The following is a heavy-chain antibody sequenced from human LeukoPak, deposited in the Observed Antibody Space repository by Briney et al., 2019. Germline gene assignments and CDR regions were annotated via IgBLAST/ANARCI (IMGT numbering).Heavy chain of an antibody. CDR1: GFTFSSYS. D-gene: IGHD6-6*01. Sequence: GGSLRLSCAASGFTFSSYSMNWVRQAPGKGLEWVSSISSSSSYIYYADSVKGRFTISRDNAKNSLYLQMNSLRAEDTAVYYCARDFVVYSSSCWDYWGQGTLVTVSS. V-gene: IGHV3-21*01. CDR3: ARDFVVYSSSCWDY. CDR2: ISSSSSYI. J-gene: IGHJ4*02.